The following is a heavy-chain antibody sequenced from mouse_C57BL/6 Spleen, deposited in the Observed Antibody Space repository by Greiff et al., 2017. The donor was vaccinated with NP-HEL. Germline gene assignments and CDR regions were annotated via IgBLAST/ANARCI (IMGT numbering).Heavy chain of an antibody. Sequence: QVQLQQPGAELVRPGTSVKLSCKASGYTFTSYWMHWVKQRPGQGLEWIGVIDPSDSYTNYNQKFKGKATLTVDTSSSTAYMQLSSLTSEDSAVYYCARSDGAPYYAMDYWGQGTSVTVSS. CDR2: IDPSDSYT. CDR3: ARSDGAPYYAMDY. CDR1: GYTFTSYW. J-gene: IGHJ4*01. V-gene: IGHV1-59*01.